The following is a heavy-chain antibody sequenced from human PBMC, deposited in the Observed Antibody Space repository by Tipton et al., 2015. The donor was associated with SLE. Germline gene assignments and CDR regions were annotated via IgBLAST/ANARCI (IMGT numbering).Heavy chain of an antibody. CDR2: ISTYNGNT. J-gene: IGHJ3*02. D-gene: IGHD2-21*02. Sequence: QLVRSGAEVKKAGASMKVSCKASGYTFSNYGISWVRQAPGQGLEWMGWISTYNGNTSSAQKLQGRVTMTTDTSTSTAYMELRSLRSDDTAVYYCARGRMTRYGFDIWGQGTMVTVSS. CDR3: ARGRMTRYGFDI. CDR1: GYTFSNYG. V-gene: IGHV1-18*01.